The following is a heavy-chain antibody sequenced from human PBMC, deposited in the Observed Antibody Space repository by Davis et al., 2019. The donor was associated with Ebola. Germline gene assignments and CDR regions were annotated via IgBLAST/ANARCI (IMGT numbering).Heavy chain of an antibody. J-gene: IGHJ4*02. CDR3: ARPGAPPLTVDI. CDR1: GYTFTSYA. Sequence: ASVKVSCKASGYTFTSYAMHWVRQAPGQGLEWMGIINPSGGSTSYAQKFQGRVTMTRDTSTSTVYMELSSLRSEDTAVYYCARPGAPPLTVDIWGQGTLVTVSS. CDR2: INPSGGST. D-gene: IGHD7-27*01. V-gene: IGHV1-46*01.